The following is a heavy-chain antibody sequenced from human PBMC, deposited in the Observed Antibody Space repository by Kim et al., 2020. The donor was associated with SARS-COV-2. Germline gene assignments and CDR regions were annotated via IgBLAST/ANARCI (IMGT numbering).Heavy chain of an antibody. CDR3: AAPYCTGGVCSDAFDI. D-gene: IGHD2-8*02. V-gene: IGHV1-58*01. J-gene: IGHJ3*02. Sequence: KFQERVTITRDMSTRTAYMELSSLRSEDTAVYYCAAPYCTGGVCSDAFDIWGQGTMVTVSS.